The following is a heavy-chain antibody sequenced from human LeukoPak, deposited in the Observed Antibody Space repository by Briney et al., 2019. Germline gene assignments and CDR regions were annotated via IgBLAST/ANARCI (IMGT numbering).Heavy chain of an antibody. CDR1: GGSISSYY. V-gene: IGHV4-59*01. Sequence: SETLSLTCTVSGGSISSYYWSCSRQPPGKGRQGSGYIYYSGSTNYNPSLNRRGTISLDTSKNQFSLKLSSVTAADTAVYYCARAVAQPVGWFDPWGQGTLVTVSS. CDR3: ARAVAQPVGWFDP. D-gene: IGHD6-19*01. CDR2: IYYSGST. J-gene: IGHJ5*02.